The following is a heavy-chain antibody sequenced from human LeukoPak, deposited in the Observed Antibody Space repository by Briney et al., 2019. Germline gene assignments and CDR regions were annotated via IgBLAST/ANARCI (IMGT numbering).Heavy chain of an antibody. D-gene: IGHD6-25*01. J-gene: IGHJ4*02. CDR3: AKTSSGRGAFDY. CDR2: ISYDGSNK. V-gene: IGHV3-30*18. Sequence: QPGRSLRLSCAASGFTFSSYGMHWVRQAPGKGLEWVAVISYDGSNKYYADSVKGRFTNSRDNSKNTLYLQMNSLRAEDTAVYYCAKTSSGRGAFDYWGQGTLVTVSS. CDR1: GFTFSSYG.